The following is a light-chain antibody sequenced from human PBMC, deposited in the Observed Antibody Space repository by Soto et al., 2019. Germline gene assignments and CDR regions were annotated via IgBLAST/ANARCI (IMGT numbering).Light chain of an antibody. V-gene: IGKV3-11*01. CDR2: DAA. CDR1: QSVSNY. J-gene: IGKJ4*01. CDR3: QERSGWPRGT. Sequence: DILLTQSQVSLSWSPGESAPLSCQASQSVSNYLVWYQQKPGQAPRRLIYDAANRATGIPARFSGSGSGTDFTLTISRLEPEDFAVYYCQERSGWPRGTFGGGTKVDIK.